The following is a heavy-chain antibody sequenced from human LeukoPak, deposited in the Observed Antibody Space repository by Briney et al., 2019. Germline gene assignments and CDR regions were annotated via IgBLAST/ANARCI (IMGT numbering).Heavy chain of an antibody. V-gene: IGHV4-39*01. CDR3: ANYYYDSSGLNWFDP. D-gene: IGHD3-22*01. Sequence: SSEALSLTCTVSGGSISSSSYYWGWIRQPPGKGLEWIGSIYYSGSTYYNPSLKSRVTISVDTSKNQFSLKLSSVTAADTAVYYCANYYYDSSGLNWFDPWGQGTLVTVSS. CDR2: IYYSGST. J-gene: IGHJ5*02. CDR1: GGSISSSSYY.